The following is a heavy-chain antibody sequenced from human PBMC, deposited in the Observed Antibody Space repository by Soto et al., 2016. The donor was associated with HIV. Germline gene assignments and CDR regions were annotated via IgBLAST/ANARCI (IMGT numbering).Heavy chain of an antibody. CDR2: MNPNSGNT. V-gene: IGHV1-8*03. Sequence: QVQLVQSGAQVKKPGASVKVSCKTSGYTFTSYDINWVRQAPGQGLEWMGWMNPNSGNTGYAQNFQGRVTITMNTSISTAYMELRSLRSGDAAVYYCARGGGVCSGPNCYIKGENWFDPWGQGTLVTVYS. CDR1: GYTFTSYD. J-gene: IGHJ5*02. CDR3: ARGGGVCSGPNCYIKGENWFDP. D-gene: IGHD2-15*01.